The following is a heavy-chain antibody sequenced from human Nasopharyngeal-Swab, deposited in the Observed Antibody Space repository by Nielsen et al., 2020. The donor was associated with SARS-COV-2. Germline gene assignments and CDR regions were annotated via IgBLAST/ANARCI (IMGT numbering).Heavy chain of an antibody. Sequence: GESLKISCAASGFTFSKAWMNWVRQAPGKGLEWVAAIVGSGDISGSGGNTYYADSVKGRFTISRDNSKNTLSLQMNSLRAEDTAVYYCAKDLRGPYFFWGQGTLVTVSS. CDR3: AKDLRGPYFF. CDR2: IVGSGDISGSGGNT. D-gene: IGHD2/OR15-2a*01. CDR1: GFTFSKAW. V-gene: IGHV3-23*01. J-gene: IGHJ4*02.